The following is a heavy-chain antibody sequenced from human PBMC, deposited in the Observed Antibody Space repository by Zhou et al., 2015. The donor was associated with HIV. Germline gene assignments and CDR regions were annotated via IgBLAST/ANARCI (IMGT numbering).Heavy chain of an antibody. D-gene: IGHD3-9*01. J-gene: IGHJ6*02. Sequence: QVQLVQSGAEVKKPGASVKVSCKASGYTFTSYGITWVRQAPGQGLEWMGWISTYNGNTDYAQNLQDRVTMTTDRSTSTAFVEVRSLRSDDTAVYYCARCETISGGMDVWGQGTMVTVS. CDR2: ISTYNGNT. V-gene: IGHV1-18*01. CDR3: ARCETISGGMDV. CDR1: GYTFTSYG.